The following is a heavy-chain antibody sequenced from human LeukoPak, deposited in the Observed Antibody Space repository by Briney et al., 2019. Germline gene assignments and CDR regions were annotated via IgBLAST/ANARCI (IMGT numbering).Heavy chain of an antibody. D-gene: IGHD3-10*01. V-gene: IGHV1-2*02. CDR2: INPNSGGT. J-gene: IGHJ4*02. Sequence: ASVKVSRKGSGYTFTGYYMHWVRQAPAQGLEWMGWINPNSGGTNYAQKFQGRVTMTRDTSIRTAYMELSRLRSDDTAVYYCARGTLPHMLGFGELPNDYWGQGTLVTVSS. CDR3: ARGTLPHMLGFGELPNDY. CDR1: GYTFTGYY.